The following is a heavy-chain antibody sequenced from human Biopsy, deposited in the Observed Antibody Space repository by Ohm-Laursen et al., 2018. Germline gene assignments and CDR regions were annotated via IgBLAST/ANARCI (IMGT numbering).Heavy chain of an antibody. V-gene: IGHV4-59*07. CDR3: ARSGWPENDAFDI. J-gene: IGHJ3*02. CDR1: GVSITAYY. Sequence: SDTLSLTCTVSGVSITAYYWSWIRQPPGRGLECIGNIHHSGSTNYNPSLKSRLTISVDTSKNQVSLTLSSVTAADTAVYYCARSGWPENDAFDIWGQGTMVTVSS. CDR2: IHHSGST. D-gene: IGHD6-19*01.